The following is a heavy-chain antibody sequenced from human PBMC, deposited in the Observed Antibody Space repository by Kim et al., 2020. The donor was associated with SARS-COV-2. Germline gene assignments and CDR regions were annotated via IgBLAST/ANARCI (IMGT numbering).Heavy chain of an antibody. CDR3: ARDTHYDILTGYYNVICTVCGYYGMDV. J-gene: IGHJ6*02. CDR1: GYTFTSYY. V-gene: IGHV1-46*01. Sequence: ASVKVSCKSSGYTFTSYYMHWVRQAPGQGLEWMGIINPSGGSTSYAQKFQGRVTMTRDTSTSTVYMELSSLRSEDTAVYYCARDTHYDILTGYYNVICTVCGYYGMDVWGQGTTVTVSS. D-gene: IGHD3-9*01. CDR2: INPSGGST.